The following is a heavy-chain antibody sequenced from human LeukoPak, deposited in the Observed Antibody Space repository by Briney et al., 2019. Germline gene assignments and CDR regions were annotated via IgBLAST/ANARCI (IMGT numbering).Heavy chain of an antibody. CDR1: GLSISGQW. D-gene: IGHD1-20*01. CDR2: IKHDGSEE. Sequence: GGSLRLSCVASGLSISGQWMNWVRQAPGQGLEWVANIKHDGSEEYYVDSVKGRFTISRDDGRNSVSLQMNSVRAEDTAVYYCGHTNNFYHWGQGTLVVVSS. CDR3: GHTNNFYH. J-gene: IGHJ4*02. V-gene: IGHV3-7*01.